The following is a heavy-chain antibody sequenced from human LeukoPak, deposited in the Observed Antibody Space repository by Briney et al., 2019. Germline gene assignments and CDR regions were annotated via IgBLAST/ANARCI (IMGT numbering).Heavy chain of an antibody. J-gene: IGHJ6*02. CDR3: ARDARSRGYCSGGSCYGMDV. V-gene: IGHV1-69*13. Sequence: SVKVSCKASGGTFSSYAISWVRQAPGQGLEWMGGIIPIFGTANYAQKFQGRVTITADESTSTAYMELSSLRSEDTAVYYCARDARSRGYCSGGSCYGMDVWGQGTTVTVSS. CDR2: IIPIFGTA. D-gene: IGHD2-15*01. CDR1: GGTFSSYA.